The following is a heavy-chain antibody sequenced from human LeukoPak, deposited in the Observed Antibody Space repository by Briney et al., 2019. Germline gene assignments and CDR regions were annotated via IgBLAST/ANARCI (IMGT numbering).Heavy chain of an antibody. V-gene: IGHV3-7*01. CDR1: GFTFSSYW. J-gene: IGHJ4*02. CDR2: IKQDGSQK. Sequence: GGSLRLSCAASGFTFSSYWMSWVRQAPGKGLEWVANIKQDGSQKYYVDSVKGRFTISRDDAKNSLYLQMNSLRVEDTALYYCARLNRGYCYGTTCYMEPGAGHWGQGTLVTVSS. D-gene: IGHD2/OR15-2a*01. CDR3: ARLNRGYCYGTTCYMEPGAGH.